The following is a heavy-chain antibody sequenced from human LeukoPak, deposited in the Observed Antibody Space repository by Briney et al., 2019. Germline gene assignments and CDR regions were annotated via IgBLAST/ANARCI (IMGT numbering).Heavy chain of an antibody. CDR3: ASVYKYGMDV. CDR1: GYTFTNYA. CDR2: INAGNGNT. V-gene: IGHV1-3*01. J-gene: IGHJ6*02. Sequence: ASVTVSCTASGYTFTNYAMHWVRQAPGQRLEWMGWINAGNGNTKYSQKFQGRVTMTRDTSASTVYMELSSLRSEDTAVYYCASVYKYGMDVWGQGTTVTVSS.